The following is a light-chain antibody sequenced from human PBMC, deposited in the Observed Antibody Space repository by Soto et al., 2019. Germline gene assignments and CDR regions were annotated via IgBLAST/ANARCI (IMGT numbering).Light chain of an antibody. J-gene: IGKJ2*01. CDR1: QSVCSTY. CDR2: GAS. CDR3: QQYGSSPYT. V-gene: IGKV3-20*01. Sequence: ENVLTQSPGTLSLSPGERATLSCRASQSVCSTYLAWYQQKPGQAPRPLIYGASIRATGVPDRFSGSGSGTDFTLTISRLEPEDFAVYYCQQYGSSPYTFGQGTKLEIK.